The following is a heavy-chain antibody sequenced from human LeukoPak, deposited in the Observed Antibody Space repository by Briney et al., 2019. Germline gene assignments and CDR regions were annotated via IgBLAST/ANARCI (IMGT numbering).Heavy chain of an antibody. CDR2: ISYDGSNK. J-gene: IGHJ3*02. V-gene: IGHV3-30*03. Sequence: PGGSLRLSCAASGFTFSSYGMHWVRQAPGKGLERVAVISYDGSNKYYADSVKGRFTISRDNSKNTLYLQMNSLRAEDTAVYYCARAPTYYYDSSGYYYDDAFDIWGQGTMVTVSS. CDR1: GFTFSSYG. D-gene: IGHD3-22*01. CDR3: ARAPTYYYDSSGYYYDDAFDI.